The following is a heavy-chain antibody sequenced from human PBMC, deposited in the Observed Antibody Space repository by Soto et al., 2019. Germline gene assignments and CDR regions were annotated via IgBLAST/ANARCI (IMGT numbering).Heavy chain of an antibody. Sequence: PGGSLRLSCAASGFTFSDYYMSWIRQVPGKGLEWVSYISSSSSYTNYADSVKGRFTISRDNAKNSLYLQMNSLRAEDTAVYYCARSSGSGPLHWGQGTLVTVSS. V-gene: IGHV3-11*06. J-gene: IGHJ4*02. D-gene: IGHD6-19*01. CDR1: GFTFSDYY. CDR3: ARSSGSGPLH. CDR2: ISSSSSYT.